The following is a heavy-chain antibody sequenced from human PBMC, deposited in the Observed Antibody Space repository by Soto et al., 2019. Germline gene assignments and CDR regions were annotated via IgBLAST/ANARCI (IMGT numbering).Heavy chain of an antibody. CDR3: ASGKWSLDY. V-gene: IGHV3-11*01. Sequence: QVHLVASGGGLVKPGGSLRLSCVASGITLSDNYMTWIRQAPGKGLEWLSYISNSDYTTYYADSVKGRFTISRDNAKNSLYLQLHGLRVEDTAVYYCASGKWSLDYWGHGILVTVSS. CDR1: GITLSDNY. D-gene: IGHD2-8*01. CDR2: ISNSDYTT. J-gene: IGHJ4*01.